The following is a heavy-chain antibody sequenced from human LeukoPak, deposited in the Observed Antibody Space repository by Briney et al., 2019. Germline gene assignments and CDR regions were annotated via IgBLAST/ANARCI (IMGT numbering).Heavy chain of an antibody. V-gene: IGHV3-64*01. J-gene: IGHJ3*02. CDR2: IMSSGETR. CDR3: ARDRDGGFAFDI. D-gene: IGHD2-15*01. CDR1: GFSFSNYV. Sequence: GGSLRLSCAASGFSFSNYVMHWVRQAPGKGLEYVSAIMSSGETRGYANSMKGRFTISRDNSKNTLYLQMGSLRAEDMAIYYCARDRDGGFAFDIWGQGTLVTVSS.